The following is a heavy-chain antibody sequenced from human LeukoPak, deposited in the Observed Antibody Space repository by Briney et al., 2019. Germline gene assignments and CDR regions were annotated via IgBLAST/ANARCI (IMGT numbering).Heavy chain of an antibody. CDR2: IWYDGSNK. CDR1: GFTFSSYG. J-gene: IGHJ4*02. V-gene: IGHV3-33*01. D-gene: IGHD3-22*01. Sequence: GGSLRLSCAASGFTFSSYGMHWVRQAPGKGLEWVAVIWYDGSNKYYADSVKGRFTISRDNSKNTLYLQMSSLRAEDTAVYYCARDPGGYYDSSGYYYVPPDYWGQGTLVTVSS. CDR3: ARDPGGYYDSSGYYYVPPDY.